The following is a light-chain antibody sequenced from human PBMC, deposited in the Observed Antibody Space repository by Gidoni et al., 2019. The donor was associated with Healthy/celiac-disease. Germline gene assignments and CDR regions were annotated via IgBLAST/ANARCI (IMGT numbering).Light chain of an antibody. CDR2: DAP. V-gene: IGKV1-13*02. CDR1: QGISSA. CDR3: QQFNSYPWT. J-gene: IGKJ1*01. Sequence: AIQLTQSPSSLSASVGDRVTITCRASQGISSALAWYQQKPGKAPKLLIYDAPSLESGVPSRFSGSGSGTDFTLTISSLQPEDFATYYCQQFNSYPWTFXXXTKVEIK.